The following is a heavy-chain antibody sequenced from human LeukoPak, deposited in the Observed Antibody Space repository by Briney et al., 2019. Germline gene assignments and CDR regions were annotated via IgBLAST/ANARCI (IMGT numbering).Heavy chain of an antibody. CDR2: ISHSGST. CDR3: ASGWLESYFDH. Sequence: SETLSLTCSVSRGSISGHYWTWIRQSPGKGLEWIGYISHSGSTNYNPSLKSRVRISVDSSKNEFSLKVTSVTAADTAVYYCASGWLESYFDHWGQGTLVTVSS. CDR1: RGSISGHY. D-gene: IGHD5-24*01. J-gene: IGHJ4*02. V-gene: IGHV4-59*11.